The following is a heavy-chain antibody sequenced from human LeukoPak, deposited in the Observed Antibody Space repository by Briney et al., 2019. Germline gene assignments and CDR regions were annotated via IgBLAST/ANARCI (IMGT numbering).Heavy chain of an antibody. Sequence: SETLSLTCTVSGGSISSYYWSWIRQPPGKGLEWIGYIYYSGSTNYKPSLKSRVTISVGTSKNQFSLKLSSVTAADTAVYYCARGGYYGSGNDFRFDPWGQGTLVTVSS. CDR2: IYYSGST. CDR3: ARGGYYGSGNDFRFDP. J-gene: IGHJ5*02. CDR1: GGSISSYY. V-gene: IGHV4-59*01. D-gene: IGHD3-10*01.